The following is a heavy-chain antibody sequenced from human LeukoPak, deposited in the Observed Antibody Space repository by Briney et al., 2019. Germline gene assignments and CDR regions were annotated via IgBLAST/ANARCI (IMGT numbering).Heavy chain of an antibody. Sequence: SETLSLTCTVSGGSTSNYYWSWIRQPPGEGLEWIGFISYTGSTNYNPSLKSRVTVSVDTSKNQFSLKVTSVTAADTAVYYCARTIKSGNYYWFDPWGQGTLVTVSS. CDR3: ARTIKSGNYYWFDP. CDR2: ISYTGST. V-gene: IGHV4-59*01. CDR1: GGSTSNYY. D-gene: IGHD1-26*01. J-gene: IGHJ5*02.